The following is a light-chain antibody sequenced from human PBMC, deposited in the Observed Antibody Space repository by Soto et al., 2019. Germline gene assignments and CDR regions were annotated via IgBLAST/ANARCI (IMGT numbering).Light chain of an antibody. CDR1: QSLTTN. CDR3: QQYSSSRT. CDR2: DAS. Sequence: EVVMTQSQGTLSVSPLGRATLXCRASQSLTTNLAWYQQKPGQAPRLLIHDASTRATGIPARFSGSGPGTDFTLTISDVQPEDFAVYYCQQYSSSRTFGQGTKVDNK. V-gene: IGKV3-15*01. J-gene: IGKJ1*01.